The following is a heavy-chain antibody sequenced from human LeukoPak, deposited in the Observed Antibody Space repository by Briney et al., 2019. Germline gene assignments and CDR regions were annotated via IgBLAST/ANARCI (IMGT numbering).Heavy chain of an antibody. CDR1: GGTFSSYT. D-gene: IGHD2-2*02. J-gene: IGHJ4*02. Sequence: SVKVSCKASGGTFSSYTISWVRQAPGQGLEWMGRIIPILGIANYAQKFQGRVTITADKSTSTAYMELSSLRSEDTAVYYCARDQGYCSSTSCHNFDYWGQGTLVTVSS. CDR2: IIPILGIA. V-gene: IGHV1-69*04. CDR3: ARDQGYCSSTSCHNFDY.